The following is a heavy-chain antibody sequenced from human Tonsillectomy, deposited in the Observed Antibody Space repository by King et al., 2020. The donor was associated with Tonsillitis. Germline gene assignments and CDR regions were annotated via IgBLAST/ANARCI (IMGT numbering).Heavy chain of an antibody. CDR1: GFNFSDYY. V-gene: IGHV3-11*01. CDR3: ARAKDFVGA. D-gene: IGHD2-15*01. Sequence: VQLVESGGGLGKPGGSLRLSCAASGFNFSDYYMPWIRQAPGKGREWVSYISNIGSSIYYADSVNGRFTISRDNAKNSLYLQMNSLRAEDTAVYYCARAKDFVGAWGQGTLVTVSS. CDR2: ISNIGSSI. J-gene: IGHJ4*02.